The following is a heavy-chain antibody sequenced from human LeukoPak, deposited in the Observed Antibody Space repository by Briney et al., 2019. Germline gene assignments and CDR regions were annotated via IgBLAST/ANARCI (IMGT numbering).Heavy chain of an antibody. V-gene: IGHV3-30-3*01. Sequence: PGKCLRLSCTASGFTFSSFAMHWVRQAPGKGLEWVAVISYDGSNKYFADSVKGRFTISRDNSKNTLYLQMNSLRAEDTAVFYCARDQMISAAGLDYWGQGTLVTVSS. CDR3: ARDQMISAAGLDY. CDR2: ISYDGSNK. CDR1: GFTFSSFA. D-gene: IGHD6-13*01. J-gene: IGHJ4*02.